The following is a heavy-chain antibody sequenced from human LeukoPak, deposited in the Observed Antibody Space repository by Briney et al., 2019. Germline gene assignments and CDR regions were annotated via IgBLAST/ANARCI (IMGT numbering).Heavy chain of an antibody. J-gene: IGHJ4*02. D-gene: IGHD4-11*01. CDR1: GFTFSSYA. CDR2: ISYDGSNK. V-gene: IGHV3-30-3*01. Sequence: GGSLRLSCAASGFTFSSYAMHWVRQAPGKGLEWVAVISYDGSNKYYADSVKGRFTISRDNSKNTLYLQMNSLTAEDTAVYYCAKDYSSNGDIAHWGQGTLVTVSS. CDR3: AKDYSSNGDIAH.